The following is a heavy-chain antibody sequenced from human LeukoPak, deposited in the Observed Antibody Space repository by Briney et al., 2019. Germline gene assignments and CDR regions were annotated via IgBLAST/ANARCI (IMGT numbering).Heavy chain of an antibody. D-gene: IGHD3-10*01. J-gene: IGHJ3*01. V-gene: IGHV1-46*01. Sequence: GASVKVSCKSSGYTFSSYFLHWVRQAPGQGLEWMGMINPRGGSTTTAQRFQGRVTMTRDTSTSTVYMGLSSLTSEDTAVYYCARGGSRLTSVALDFWGQGTTVIVPS. CDR1: GYTFSSYF. CDR3: ARGGSRLTSVALDF. CDR2: INPRGGST.